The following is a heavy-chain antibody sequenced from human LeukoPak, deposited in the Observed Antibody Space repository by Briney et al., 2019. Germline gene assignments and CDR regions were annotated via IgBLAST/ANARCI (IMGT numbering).Heavy chain of an antibody. V-gene: IGHV5-51*01. CDR3: AGGGSGSSWDY. CDR2: IYPTDSHI. D-gene: IGHD3-10*01. CDR1: GYNFTNYW. Sequence: GESLKISCKGSGYNFTNYWIGWVRQMPGKGLEWMGIIYPTDSHIRYSPSFQGQVTISADKSISTAYLQWSSLKASDTAMYYCAGGGSGSSWDYWGQGTLVTVSS. J-gene: IGHJ4*02.